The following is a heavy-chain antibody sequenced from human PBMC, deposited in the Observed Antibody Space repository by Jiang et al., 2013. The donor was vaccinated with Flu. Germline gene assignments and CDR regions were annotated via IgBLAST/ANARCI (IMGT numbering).Heavy chain of an antibody. D-gene: IGHD1-26*01. CDR1: GGSISDYY. CDR3: ARHFPNWELGDPWPLDN. J-gene: IGHJ4*02. CDR2: IYYSEST. V-gene: IGHV4-59*08. Sequence: LLKPSETLSLTCTVSGGSISDYYWSWIRQPPGKGLEWIGNIYYSESTNYNPSLKSRVTISIDTSKNQFSLNLSSVTAADTAIYYCARHFPNWELGDPWPLDNWGQGTLVTVSS.